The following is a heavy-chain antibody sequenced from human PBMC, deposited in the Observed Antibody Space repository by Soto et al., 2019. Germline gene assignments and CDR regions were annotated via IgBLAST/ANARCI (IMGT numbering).Heavy chain of an antibody. Sequence: PSETLSLTCTVSGGSISSGGYYWSWIRQHPGKGLEWIGYIYYSGSTYYNPSLKSRVTISVDTSKNQFSLKLSSVTAADTAVYYCARVKIVLMSGGPNWFDPWGQGTLVTVSS. D-gene: IGHD2-8*01. CDR3: ARVKIVLMSGGPNWFDP. V-gene: IGHV4-31*03. J-gene: IGHJ5*02. CDR2: IYYSGST. CDR1: GGSISSGGYY.